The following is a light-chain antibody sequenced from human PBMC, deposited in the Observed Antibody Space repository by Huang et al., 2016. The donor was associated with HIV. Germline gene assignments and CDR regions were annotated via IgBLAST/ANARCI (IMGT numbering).Light chain of an antibody. CDR1: QSVSNY. V-gene: IGKV1-39*01. CDR3: QQTYDTPPLS. Sequence: DIQMTQSPSSLSASVGDRVTITCRAGQSVSNYLNWYQHKPGMAPKLLIYAASSLQSGVPSRFSGSGSGTHFTLTISSLQPEDIATYYCQQTYDTPPLSFGGGIKVEL. J-gene: IGKJ4*01. CDR2: AAS.